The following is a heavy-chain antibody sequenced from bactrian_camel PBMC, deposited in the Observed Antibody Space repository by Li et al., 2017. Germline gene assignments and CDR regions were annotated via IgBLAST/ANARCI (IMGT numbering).Heavy chain of an antibody. Sequence: HVQLVESGGGLVQPGGSLRLSCAASGFTFSSYWMYWVRQAPGKGLEWVSSIPGDGGSTYYADSVKGRFTISRDNAKNTLYLQLNSLKTEDTAMYYCATRANGYWGQGTQVTVS. CDR1: GFTFSSYW. J-gene: IGHJ6*01. CDR3: ATRANGY. CDR2: IPGDGGST. V-gene: IGHV3S1*01.